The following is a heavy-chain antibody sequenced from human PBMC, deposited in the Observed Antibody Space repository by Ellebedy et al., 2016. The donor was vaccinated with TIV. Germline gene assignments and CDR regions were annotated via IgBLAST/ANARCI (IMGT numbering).Heavy chain of an antibody. J-gene: IGHJ4*02. V-gene: IGHV4-59*01. CDR3: ASTDYGGNQLDY. CDR2: IYYSGST. Sequence: SETLSLTCTVSGGSISSYYWSWIRQPPGKGLEWIGYIYYSGSTNYNPSLKSRVTISVDTSKNQFSLKLSSVTAADTAVYYCASTDYGGNQLDYWGQGTLVTVSS. CDR1: GGSISSYY. D-gene: IGHD4-23*01.